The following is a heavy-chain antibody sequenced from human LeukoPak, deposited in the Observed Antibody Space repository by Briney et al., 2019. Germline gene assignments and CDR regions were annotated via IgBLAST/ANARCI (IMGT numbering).Heavy chain of an antibody. J-gene: IGHJ4*02. Sequence: ATVKVSCKASGYTLTSYGISWVRQAPGQGLEWVGWISAYNGNTNYAQKLQGRVTMTTDTSTSTAYMELRSLRSDDTAVYYCARDAGLYYDFWSGHPDYWGQGTQVTVSS. D-gene: IGHD3-3*01. V-gene: IGHV1-18*01. CDR1: GYTLTSYG. CDR2: ISAYNGNT. CDR3: ARDAGLYYDFWSGHPDY.